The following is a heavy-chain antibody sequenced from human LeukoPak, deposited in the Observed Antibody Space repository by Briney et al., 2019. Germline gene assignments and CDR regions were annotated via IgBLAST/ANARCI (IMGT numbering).Heavy chain of an antibody. D-gene: IGHD2-2*01. CDR2: IYTSGST. V-gene: IGHV4-61*02. CDR3: AKSSSWSPWIDY. Sequence: SQTLSLTCTVSGGSISSGSYYWSWIRQPAGKGLEWIGRIYTSGSTNYNPSLKSRVTISVDTSKNQFSLKLSSVTAADTAVYYCAKSSSWSPWIDYWGQGTLVTVSS. CDR1: GGSISSGSYY. J-gene: IGHJ4*02.